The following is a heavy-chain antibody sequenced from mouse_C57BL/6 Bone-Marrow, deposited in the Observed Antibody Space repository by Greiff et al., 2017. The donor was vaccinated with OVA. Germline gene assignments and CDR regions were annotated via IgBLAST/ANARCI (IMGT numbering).Heavy chain of an antibody. J-gene: IGHJ4*01. CDR1: GYSFTSYT. D-gene: IGHD1-1*01. CDR3: ALHYRVDY. CDR2: INPSSGYT. Sequence: VQLQQSGAELARPGASVKMSCTASGYSFTSYTMHWVKQRPGQGLEWIGYINPSSGYTKYNQKFKDKATLTADKSSSTAYMQLSSLTSEDSAVYYCALHYRVDYWGQGTSVTVSS. V-gene: IGHV1-4*01.